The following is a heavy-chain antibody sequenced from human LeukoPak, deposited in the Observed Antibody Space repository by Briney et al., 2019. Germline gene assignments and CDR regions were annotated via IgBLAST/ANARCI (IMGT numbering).Heavy chain of an antibody. Sequence: PSETLSLTCAVSGGSFSAYYWSWIRQPPGKGLEWIGEISHSGSSNYNPSLKSRVTMSVDMSKNQFSLKLSSVTAADTAVYYCASGTMIVVAYFDYWGQGTLVTVSS. J-gene: IGHJ4*02. CDR2: ISHSGSS. V-gene: IGHV4-34*01. CDR3: ASGTMIVVAYFDY. D-gene: IGHD3-22*01. CDR1: GGSFSAYY.